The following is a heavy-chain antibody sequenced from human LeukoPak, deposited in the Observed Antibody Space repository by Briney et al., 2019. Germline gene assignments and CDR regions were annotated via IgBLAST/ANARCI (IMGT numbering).Heavy chain of an antibody. D-gene: IGHD6-13*01. Sequence: PGGSLRLSCAASGFTFSTYWMSWVRQAPGKGLEWVANIKQDGSEKYYVDSVKGRFTISRDNAKNSLYLQMNSLRAEDTAVYYCARDTLIPAPGTLTDAFDIWGQGTMVTVSS. J-gene: IGHJ3*02. CDR3: ARDTLIPAPGTLTDAFDI. CDR2: IKQDGSEK. V-gene: IGHV3-7*01. CDR1: GFTFSTYW.